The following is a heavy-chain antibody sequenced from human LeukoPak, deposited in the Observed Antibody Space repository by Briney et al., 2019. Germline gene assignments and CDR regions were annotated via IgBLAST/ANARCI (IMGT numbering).Heavy chain of an antibody. J-gene: IGHJ4*02. CDR1: GFTFSNYP. CDR2: ISPSDSST. Sequence: GGSLTLSCAASGFTFSNYPMMWLPQAPGKGRDGVTNISPSDSSTQYADSVKGRFTIPRDNSKNTLYLQMKSLRAEDTAVYYCAKRGSGEDYWGQGTLVTVSS. CDR3: AKRGSGEDY. D-gene: IGHD6-19*01. V-gene: IGHV3-23*01.